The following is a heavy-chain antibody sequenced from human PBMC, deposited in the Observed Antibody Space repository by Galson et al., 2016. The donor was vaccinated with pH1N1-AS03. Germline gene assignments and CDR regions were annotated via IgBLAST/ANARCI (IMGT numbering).Heavy chain of an antibody. V-gene: IGHV3-73*01. D-gene: IGHD6-13*01. CDR1: GFNFSASA. Sequence: SLRLSCAASGFNFSASAMHWVRQTSGKGLEWIGRIRAKAYNYATEYAAPVRGRFTISKDDSKNTAFLQMNSLNIEDTAVYYCTRHPRRAAGGLGGFDPWGQGTLVTVSS. CDR2: IRAKAYNYAT. J-gene: IGHJ5*02. CDR3: TRHPRRAAGGLGGFDP.